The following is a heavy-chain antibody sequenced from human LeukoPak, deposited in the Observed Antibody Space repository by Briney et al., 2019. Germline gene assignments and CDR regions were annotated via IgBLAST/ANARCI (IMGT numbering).Heavy chain of an antibody. CDR3: ARDYYGSGSYYKY. J-gene: IGHJ4*02. CDR2: INHSGST. Sequence: SETLSLTCAVYGGSFSGYYWSWIRQPPGKGLEWIGEINHSGSTNYNPSLKSRGTISVDTSKNQFSLKLSSVTAADTAVYYCARDYYGSGSYYKYWGQGTLVTVSS. V-gene: IGHV4-34*01. CDR1: GGSFSGYY. D-gene: IGHD3-10*01.